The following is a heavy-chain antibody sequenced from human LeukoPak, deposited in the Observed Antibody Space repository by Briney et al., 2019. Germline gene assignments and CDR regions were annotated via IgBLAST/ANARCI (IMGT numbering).Heavy chain of an antibody. V-gene: IGHV1-69*01. CDR2: IIPIFGTA. CDR1: GGTFSSYA. J-gene: IGHJ4*02. D-gene: IGHD3-22*01. Sequence: SVKVSCKASGGTFSSYAISWVRQAPGQGLKWMGGIIPIFGTANYAQKFQGRVTITADESTSTAYMELSSLRSEDTAVYYCAREPMGGYDSSGYYRNQYYFDYWGQGTLVTVSS. CDR3: AREPMGGYDSSGYYRNQYYFDY.